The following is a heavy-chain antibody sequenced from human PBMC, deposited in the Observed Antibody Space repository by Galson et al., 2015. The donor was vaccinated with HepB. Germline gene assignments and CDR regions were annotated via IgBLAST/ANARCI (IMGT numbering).Heavy chain of an antibody. J-gene: IGHJ3*02. CDR2: IYYSGST. Sequence: LSLTCTVSGGSISSYYWSWIRQPPGKGLEWIGYIYYSGSTNYNPSLKSRVTISVDTSKNQFSLKLSSVTAADTAVYYCARDRGDYDILTGYYKDAFDIWGQGTMVTVSS. V-gene: IGHV4-59*01. D-gene: IGHD3-9*01. CDR1: GGSISSYY. CDR3: ARDRGDYDILTGYYKDAFDI.